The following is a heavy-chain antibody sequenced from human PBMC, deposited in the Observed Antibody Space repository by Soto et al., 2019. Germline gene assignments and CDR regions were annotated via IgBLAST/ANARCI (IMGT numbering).Heavy chain of an antibody. CDR3: ARPLWTSGHGEVFDF. V-gene: IGHV3-33*01. CDR2: LWYDESKE. J-gene: IGHJ4*02. D-gene: IGHD3-10*01. CDR1: GFAFGSYA. Sequence: QVQLVESGGGVAQPGKSLRLSCAASGFAFGSYAMHWVRQAPGKGLEWVAVLWYDESKEYYADSVKGRFTISRDNSESTLYLQMSSLRAEDTAIYYCARPLWTSGHGEVFDFWGQGTLVTVSS.